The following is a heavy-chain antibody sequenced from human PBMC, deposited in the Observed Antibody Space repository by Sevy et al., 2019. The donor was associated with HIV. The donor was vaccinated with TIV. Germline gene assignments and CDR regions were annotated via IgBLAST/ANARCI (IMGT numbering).Heavy chain of an antibody. D-gene: IGHD6-6*01. CDR3: AREFEYSSSGNWFDP. CDR1: GFTFSDYY. CDR2: ISSSGSTI. J-gene: IGHJ5*02. V-gene: IGHV3-11*01. Sequence: GGSLRLSCAASGFTFSDYYMSWIRQAPGKGLEWVSYISSSGSTIYYADSVKGRFTISRDNAKNSLYPQMNSLRAEDTAVYYCAREFEYSSSGNWFDPWGQGTLVTVSS.